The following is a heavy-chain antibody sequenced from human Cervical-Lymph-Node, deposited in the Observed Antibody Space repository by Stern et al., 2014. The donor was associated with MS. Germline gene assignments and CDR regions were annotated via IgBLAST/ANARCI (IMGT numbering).Heavy chain of an antibody. CDR1: GYTFSNYY. J-gene: IGHJ4*02. V-gene: IGHV1-46*01. D-gene: IGHD6-13*01. CDR2: INPSGGVT. CDR3: ARDWAAAATYDY. Sequence: VQLVESGAEVKKPGASVKVSCKASGYTFSNYYVHWVRQAPGQGPEWLGVINPSGGVTTYAQKFQGRVTLTRDTSTSTVYMELSSLRSEDTAIYFCARDWAAAATYDYWGQGTLVTVSS.